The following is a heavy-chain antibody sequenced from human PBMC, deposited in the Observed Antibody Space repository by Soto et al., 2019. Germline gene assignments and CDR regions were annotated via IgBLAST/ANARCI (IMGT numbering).Heavy chain of an antibody. J-gene: IGHJ4*02. CDR3: ARVKWEPKIYYFDY. CDR2: IYHSGST. D-gene: IGHD1-26*01. Sequence: SETLSLTCAVSGGSISSSNWWSWVRQPPGKGLEWIGEIYHSGSTNYSPSLKSRVTISVDKSKNQFSLKLSSVTAADTAVYYCARVKWEPKIYYFDYWGQGTLVTVSS. V-gene: IGHV4-4*02. CDR1: GGSISSSNW.